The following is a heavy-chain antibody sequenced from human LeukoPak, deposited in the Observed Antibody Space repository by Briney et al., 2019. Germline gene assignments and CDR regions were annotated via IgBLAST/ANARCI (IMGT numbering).Heavy chain of an antibody. CDR3: ATLGYYDSSGPDY. Sequence: GGSLRLSCAVSGLSFSNYWMHWVRQAPGKGLVWVARTNLHGTTVDYADSVKGRFTISRDNAKNTLYLQMNSLRAEDTAVYYCATLGYYDSSGPDYWGQGTLVTVSS. CDR2: TNLHGTTV. D-gene: IGHD3-22*01. CDR1: GLSFSNYW. J-gene: IGHJ4*02. V-gene: IGHV3-74*01.